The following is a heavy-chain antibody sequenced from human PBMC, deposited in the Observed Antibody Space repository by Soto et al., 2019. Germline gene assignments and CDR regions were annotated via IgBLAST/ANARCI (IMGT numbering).Heavy chain of an antibody. V-gene: IGHV1-69*08. Sequence: QVQLVQSGAEVKKPGSSVKVSCKASGGTFSSYTISWVRQAPGQGLEWMGRIIPILGIANYAQKFQGRVTITADKSTSTAYMELSSLRSEDTAVYYCARDPYIVATPQGDDASDIWGQGTMVTVSS. D-gene: IGHD5-12*01. CDR3: ARDPYIVATPQGDDASDI. CDR2: IIPILGIA. CDR1: GGTFSSYT. J-gene: IGHJ3*02.